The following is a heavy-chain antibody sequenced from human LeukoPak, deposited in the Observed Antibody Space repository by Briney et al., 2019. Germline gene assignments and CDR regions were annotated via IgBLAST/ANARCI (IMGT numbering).Heavy chain of an antibody. CDR3: ARSGGTHYYYYMDV. V-gene: IGHV3-30*04. CDR2: ISYDVSDK. J-gene: IGHJ6*03. D-gene: IGHD3-10*01. CDR1: GFTFSNYA. Sequence: GGSPRLSCAASGFTFSNYAMHWVRQAPGKGLEWVAIISYDVSDKYYADSVKGRFTISRDNSKNTLYLQMNSLRAEDTALYYCARSGGTHYYYYMDVWGKGTTVTVSS.